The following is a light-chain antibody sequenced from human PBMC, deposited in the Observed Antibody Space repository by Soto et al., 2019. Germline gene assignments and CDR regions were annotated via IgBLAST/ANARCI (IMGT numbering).Light chain of an antibody. V-gene: IGLV2-23*01. Sequence: QSVLTQPASVSGSPGQSITISCTGTSSDVGSYNLVSWYQQHPGKAPKLIFYEGSKRPSGVSNRFSGSKSGNTAYLTISGLQSEDEADYYCCSYAGSSTYVFGSGTKVTVL. CDR3: CSYAGSSTYV. CDR2: EGS. J-gene: IGLJ1*01. CDR1: SSDVGSYNL.